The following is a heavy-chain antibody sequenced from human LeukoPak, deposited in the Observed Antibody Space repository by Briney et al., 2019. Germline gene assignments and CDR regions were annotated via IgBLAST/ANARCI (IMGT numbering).Heavy chain of an antibody. CDR3: ARLKPATHDAFDI. CDR2: IYTSGST. CDR1: GYSISSGYY. J-gene: IGHJ3*02. Sequence: PSETLSLTCAVSGYSISSGYYWGWIRQPPGKGLEWIGRIYTSGSTNYNPSLKSRVTISVDTSKNQFSLKLSSVTAADTAVYYCARLKPATHDAFDIWGQGTMVTVSS. D-gene: IGHD2-2*01. V-gene: IGHV4-38-2*01.